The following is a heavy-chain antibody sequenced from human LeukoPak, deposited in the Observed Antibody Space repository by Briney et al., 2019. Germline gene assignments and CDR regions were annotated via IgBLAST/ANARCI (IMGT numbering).Heavy chain of an antibody. D-gene: IGHD3-22*01. CDR2: IYSDGST. Sequence: PGGSLRLSCAASGFTVISNYMSWVRQAPGKGLEWVSVIYSDGSTYYADSVKGRFSISRDNSKNTLYLRMNSLRAEDTAVYYCAKAVVPVISQHYFDYWGQGTLVTVSS. V-gene: IGHV3-66*01. CDR3: AKAVVPVISQHYFDY. CDR1: GFTVISNY. J-gene: IGHJ4*02.